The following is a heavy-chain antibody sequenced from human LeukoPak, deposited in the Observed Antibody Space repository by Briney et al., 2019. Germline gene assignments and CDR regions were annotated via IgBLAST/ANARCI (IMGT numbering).Heavy chain of an antibody. CDR2: ISGSGVST. V-gene: IGHV3-23*01. CDR3: TKDMGAPLGWFDP. J-gene: IGHJ5*02. Sequence: GGSLRLSCAASGFTFSTYAMSWVRQAPGKGLEWVSAISGSGVSTYYADSVKGRFTISRDNSKNSLYLQMNSLRTEDTALYYCTKDMGAPLGWFDPWGQGTLVTVSS. CDR1: GFTFSTYA. D-gene: IGHD1-26*01.